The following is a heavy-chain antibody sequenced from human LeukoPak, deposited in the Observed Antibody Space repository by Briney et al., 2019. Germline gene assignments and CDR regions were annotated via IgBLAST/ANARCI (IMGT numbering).Heavy chain of an antibody. V-gene: IGHV4-4*02. CDR3: ARGLHYGSGNLGY. Sequence: SETLSLTCAVSGGSISSSNWWSWVRPPPGKGLEWIGEINHSGSTNYNPSLKSRVTISVDTSKNQFSLKLSSVAAADTAVYYCARGLHYGSGNLGYWGQGTLVTVSS. J-gene: IGHJ4*02. CDR2: INHSGST. CDR1: GGSISSSNW. D-gene: IGHD3-10*01.